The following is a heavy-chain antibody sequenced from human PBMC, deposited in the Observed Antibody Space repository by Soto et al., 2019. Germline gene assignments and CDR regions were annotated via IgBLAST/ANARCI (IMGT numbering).Heavy chain of an antibody. D-gene: IGHD6-19*01. Sequence: PGGSLRLSCAASGFTFSSYGMHWVRQAPGKGLEWVAVISYDGSNKYYADSVKGRFTISRDNSKNTLYLQMNSLRAEDTAVYYCALPPPPEYSSGWYPYFDYWGQGTLVTVSS. J-gene: IGHJ4*02. CDR3: ALPPPPEYSSGWYPYFDY. CDR2: ISYDGSNK. CDR1: GFTFSSYG. V-gene: IGHV3-30*03.